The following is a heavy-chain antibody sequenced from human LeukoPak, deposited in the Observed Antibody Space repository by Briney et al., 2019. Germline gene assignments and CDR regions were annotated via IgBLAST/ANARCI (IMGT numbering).Heavy chain of an antibody. J-gene: IGHJ4*02. Sequence: GGSLRLSCAASGFTFSDYYMSWIRQAPGKGLEWVSYISSSGSTIYYADSVKGRFTISRDNAKNSLYLQMNSLRAEDTAVYYCARDRALGIIAAAGGFDYWGQGTLVTVSS. CDR2: ISSSGSTI. V-gene: IGHV3-11*01. D-gene: IGHD6-13*01. CDR1: GFTFSDYY. CDR3: ARDRALGIIAAAGGFDY.